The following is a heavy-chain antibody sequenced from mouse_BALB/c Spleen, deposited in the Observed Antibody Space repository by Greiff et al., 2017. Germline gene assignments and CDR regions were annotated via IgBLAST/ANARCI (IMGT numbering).Heavy chain of an antibody. CDR2: ISDGGSYT. Sequence: EVHLVESGGGLVKPGGSLKLSCAASGFTFSDYYMYWVRQTPEKRLEWVATISDGGSYTYYPDSVKGRFTISRDNAKNNLYLQMSSLKSEDTAMYYCARGDYGSHYAMDYWGQGTSVTVSS. J-gene: IGHJ4*01. CDR1: GFTFSDYY. D-gene: IGHD1-1*01. V-gene: IGHV5-4*02. CDR3: ARGDYGSHYAMDY.